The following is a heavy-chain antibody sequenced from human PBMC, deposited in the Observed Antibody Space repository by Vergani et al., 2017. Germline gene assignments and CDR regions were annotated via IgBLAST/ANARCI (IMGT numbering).Heavy chain of an antibody. D-gene: IGHD6-19*01. CDR2: INHSGST. CDR1: GGSFSGYY. J-gene: IGHJ3*02. V-gene: IGHV4-34*01. CDR3: ARRAVVYDFDI. Sequence: QVQLQQWGAGLLKPSETLSLTCAVYGGSFSGYYWSWIRQPPGKGLEWIGEINHSGSTNYNPSLKSRVTISVDTSKNQFSLKLSSVTAADTAVYYCARRAVVYDFDIWGQGTMVTVSS.